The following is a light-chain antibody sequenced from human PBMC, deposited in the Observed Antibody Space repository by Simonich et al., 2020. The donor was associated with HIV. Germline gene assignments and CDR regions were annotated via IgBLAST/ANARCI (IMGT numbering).Light chain of an antibody. CDR3: QQYNNWPRT. Sequence: EILMTQSPATLSVSPGERATLSCRTSQSVASNLAWYQQKPGQAPRLLIYGASTRASGIPARYSGSGSGTEFTLTISNMQSEDFAVYYCQQYNNWPRTFGQGTKVDIK. CDR2: GAS. J-gene: IGKJ1*01. CDR1: QSVASN. V-gene: IGKV3-15*01.